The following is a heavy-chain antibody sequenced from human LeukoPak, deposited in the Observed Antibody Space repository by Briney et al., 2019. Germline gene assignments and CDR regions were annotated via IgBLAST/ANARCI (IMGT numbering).Heavy chain of an antibody. CDR3: AKSPMGDFYVPGYSYHEMHG. Sequence: PGGSLRPSWGSSGFTLSNDGMHLVRQAPSKGLEWVAFISYDGSNKYYADSVKGRFTISRDNSKNTLYLQMNSLRTEDTAVYYCAKSPMGDFYVPGYSYHEMHGWGQGTTVTVSS. CDR2: ISYDGSNK. CDR1: GFTLSNDG. V-gene: IGHV3-30*18. J-gene: IGHJ6*02. D-gene: IGHD3-10*02.